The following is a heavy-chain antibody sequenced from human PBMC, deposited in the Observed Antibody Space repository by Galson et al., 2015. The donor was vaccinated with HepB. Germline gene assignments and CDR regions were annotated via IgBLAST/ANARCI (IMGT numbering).Heavy chain of an antibody. J-gene: IGHJ4*02. CDR1: GYTFTSYA. CDR2: INAGNGNT. D-gene: IGHD2-15*01. V-gene: IGHV1-3*01. CDR3: ARAPRVGSPPAY. Sequence: SVKVSCKASGYTFTSYAMHWVRQAPGQRLEWMGWINAGNGNTKYSQKFQGRVTITRDTSASTAYMELSSLRSEDTAVYYCARAPRVGSPPAYWGQGTLVTVSS.